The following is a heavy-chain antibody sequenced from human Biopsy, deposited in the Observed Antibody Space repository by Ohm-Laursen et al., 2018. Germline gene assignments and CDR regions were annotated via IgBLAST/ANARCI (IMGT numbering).Heavy chain of an antibody. Sequence: GSLRLSCTASGFTFSSYTMSWVRQAPGKGLEWVSDISSSGGSTYYADSVNGRFTISRDNSKNTLYLQMNSLRAEDTAVYYCAKEETAYSSTSLDYWGQGTLVTVSS. CDR1: GFTFSSYT. CDR2: ISSSGGST. CDR3: AKEETAYSSTSLDY. J-gene: IGHJ4*02. D-gene: IGHD6-13*01. V-gene: IGHV3-23*01.